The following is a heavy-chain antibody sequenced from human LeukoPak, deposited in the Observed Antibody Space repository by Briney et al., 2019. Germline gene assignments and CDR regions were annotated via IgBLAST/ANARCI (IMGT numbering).Heavy chain of an antibody. CDR2: IYYSGST. D-gene: IGHD3-22*01. Sequence: PSETLSLTCTVSGGSISSYYWSWIRQPPGKGLEWIGYIYYSGSTNYNPSLKSRVTISVDTSKNQFSLKLSSVTAADTAVYYCARRRPHSTGYDYWGQGIPVTVSS. V-gene: IGHV4-59*01. CDR1: GGSISSYY. J-gene: IGHJ4*02. CDR3: ARRRPHSTGYDY.